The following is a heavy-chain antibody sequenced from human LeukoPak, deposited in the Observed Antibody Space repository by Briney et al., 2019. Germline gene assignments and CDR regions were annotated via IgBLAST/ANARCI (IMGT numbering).Heavy chain of an antibody. J-gene: IGHJ4*02. CDR2: ISVSGTST. CDR1: GFTFRSHA. CDR3: AKGGYSSSLDY. V-gene: IGHV3-23*01. D-gene: IGHD6-13*01. Sequence: GGSLRLSCAASGFTFRSHAMSWVRQAPGKGLEWVSTISVSGTSTYYADSVKGRFPISRDNSKSTLYLQMNSLRAEDTAVYYCAKGGYSSSLDYWGQGTLVTVSS.